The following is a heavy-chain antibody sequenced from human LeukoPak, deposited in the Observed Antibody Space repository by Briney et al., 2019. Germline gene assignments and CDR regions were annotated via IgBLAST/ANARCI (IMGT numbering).Heavy chain of an antibody. J-gene: IGHJ4*02. CDR2: INPSGGST. CDR1: GYTFTSYY. CDR3: ARAQRGYSYPRRSDGVDY. V-gene: IGHV1-46*01. Sequence: GASVKVSCKASGYTFTSYYMHWVRQAPGQGLEWMGIINPSGGSTSYAQKFQGRVTMTRDTSKNQFSLKLSSVTAADTAVYYCARAQRGYSYPRRSDGVDYWGQGTLVTVSS. D-gene: IGHD5-18*01.